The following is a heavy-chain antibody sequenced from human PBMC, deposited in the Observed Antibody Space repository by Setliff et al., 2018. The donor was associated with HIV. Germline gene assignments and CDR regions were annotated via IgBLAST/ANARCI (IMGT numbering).Heavy chain of an antibody. CDR1: GGSIGSHY. V-gene: IGHV4-59*11. Sequence: ASETLSLTCTVSGGSIGSHYWSWIRQAPGKGLEWIGTMYFSGNARPSPSLKSRVTISTDTSKNQLSLNLTSVTAADTAVYYCARVETTVRGATYAMDVWGQGTTVTVSS. CDR3: ARVETTVRGATYAMDV. D-gene: IGHD3-10*01. J-gene: IGHJ6*02. CDR2: MYFSGNA.